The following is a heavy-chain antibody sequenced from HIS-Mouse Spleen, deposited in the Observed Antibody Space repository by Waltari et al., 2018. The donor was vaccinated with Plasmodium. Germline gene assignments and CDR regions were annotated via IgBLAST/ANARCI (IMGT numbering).Heavy chain of an antibody. V-gene: IGHV3-66*01. CDR2: IYSGGST. D-gene: IGHD3-3*01. Sequence: EVQLVESGGGLVQPGGSLRLSCAASGFTVSSNYMSWVHQAPGKGLEGVSVIYSGGSTYYADSVKGRFTISRDNSKNTLYLQMNSLRAEDTAVYYCARVTSYYDFWSGLDYWGQGTLVTVSS. J-gene: IGHJ4*02. CDR1: GFTVSSNY. CDR3: ARVTSYYDFWSGLDY.